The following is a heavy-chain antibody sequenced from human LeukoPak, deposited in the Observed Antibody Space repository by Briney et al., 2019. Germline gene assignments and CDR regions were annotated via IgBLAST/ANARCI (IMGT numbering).Heavy chain of an antibody. V-gene: IGHV4-59*01. CDR3: ARHYGSGTYPFDY. J-gene: IGHJ4*02. D-gene: IGHD3-10*01. CDR2: IHYSGST. CDR1: GGSISSYY. Sequence: SETLSLTCTVSGGSISSYYWSWIRQPPGKGLEWIGYIHYSGSTQYNPSLKSRVTISVATSKNQFSLKLSSVTAADTAVYYCARHYGSGTYPFDYWGQGTLVTVSS.